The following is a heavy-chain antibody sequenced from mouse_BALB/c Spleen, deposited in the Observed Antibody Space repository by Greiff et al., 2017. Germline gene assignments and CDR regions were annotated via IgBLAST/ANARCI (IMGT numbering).Heavy chain of an antibody. CDR3: ARGYYDYRDDSMDY. CDR2: ISTYYGDA. D-gene: IGHD2-4*01. V-gene: IGHV1S137*01. J-gene: IGHJ4*01. CDR1: GYTFTDYA. Sequence: QVQLKQSGAELVRPGVSVKISCKGSGYTFTDYAMHWVKQSHAKSLEWIGVISTYYGDASYNQKFKGKATMTVDKSSSTAYMELARLTSEDSAIYYCARGYYDYRDDSMDYWGQGTSVTVSA.